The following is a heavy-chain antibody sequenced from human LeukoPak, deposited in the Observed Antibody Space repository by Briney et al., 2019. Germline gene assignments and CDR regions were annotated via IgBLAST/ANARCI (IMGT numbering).Heavy chain of an antibody. D-gene: IGHD1-26*01. V-gene: IGHV3-30*18. CDR2: ISYDGSNK. CDR1: GFTFSSYG. J-gene: IGHJ4*02. CDR3: AKIWSSGSYGY. Sequence: GGSLRLSCAASGFTFSSYGMHWVRQAPGKGLEWVAVISYDGSNKYYADSVKGRFTISRDNSKNTLYLQMNSLRAEDTAVYYCAKIWSSGSYGYWGRGTLVTVSS.